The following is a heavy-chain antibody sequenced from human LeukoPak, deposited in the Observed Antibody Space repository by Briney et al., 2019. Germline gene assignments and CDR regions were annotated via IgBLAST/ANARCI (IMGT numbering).Heavy chain of an antibody. D-gene: IGHD1-26*01. Sequence: SETLSLTCTVSGGSISSSSYYWGWFRQPPGKGLEWIGSIYYSGNTYYNPSLKSRVTISVDTSKNQFSLKLSSVTAADTAVYYCARDRWELLRWETSLYYYGMDVWGQGTTVTVSS. CDR2: IYYSGNT. CDR3: ARDRWELLRWETSLYYYGMDV. CDR1: GGSISSSSYY. V-gene: IGHV4-39*02. J-gene: IGHJ6*02.